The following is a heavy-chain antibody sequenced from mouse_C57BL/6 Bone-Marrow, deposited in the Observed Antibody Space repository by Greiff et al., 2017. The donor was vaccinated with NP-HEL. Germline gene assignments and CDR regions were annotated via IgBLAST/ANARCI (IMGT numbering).Heavy chain of an antibody. CDR3: ARKGRAGYPYWYCDV. CDR2: IYPSDSDT. J-gene: IGHJ1*03. D-gene: IGHD3-2*02. Sequence: QVQLKQPGAELVRPGSSVKLSCKASGYTFTSYWMDLVKQRPGQGLEWIGNIYPSDSDTHYNHKFKDKATLTVDKSSSTAYMQRSSLTSEDSAVYYCARKGRAGYPYWYCDVWGTGTTVTVSS. V-gene: IGHV1-61*01. CDR1: GYTFTSYW.